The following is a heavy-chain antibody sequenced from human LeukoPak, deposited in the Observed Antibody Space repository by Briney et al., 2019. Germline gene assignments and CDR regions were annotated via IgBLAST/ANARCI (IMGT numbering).Heavy chain of an antibody. V-gene: IGHV4-4*02. Sequence: PSETLSLTCAVSGGSISSDYWWCWARPSPERGLEWIGEIHHSGSSNYNPSLRSRVTTSVDKSKNQVSLTLNSVTSADTAVYYCARWASYTYQYWGQGTLVTVSS. D-gene: IGHD1-26*01. CDR3: ARWASYTYQY. CDR1: GGSISSDYW. CDR2: IHHSGSS. J-gene: IGHJ4*02.